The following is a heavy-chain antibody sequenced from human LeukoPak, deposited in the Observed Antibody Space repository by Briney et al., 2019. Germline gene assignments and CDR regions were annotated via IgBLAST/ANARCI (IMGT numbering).Heavy chain of an antibody. CDR3: ASDTYCSSTSCKADDYYYYMDV. Sequence: GGPLRLSCAASGFTVSSNYMSWVRQAPGKGLEWVSVIYSGGSTYYADSVKGRFTISRDNSKNTLYLQMNSLRAEDTAVYYCASDTYCSSTSCKADDYYYYMDVWGKGTTVTVSS. V-gene: IGHV3-66*02. D-gene: IGHD2-2*01. CDR1: GFTVSSNY. CDR2: IYSGGST. J-gene: IGHJ6*03.